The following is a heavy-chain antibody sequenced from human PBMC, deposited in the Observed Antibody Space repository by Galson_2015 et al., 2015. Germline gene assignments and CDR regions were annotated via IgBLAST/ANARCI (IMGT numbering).Heavy chain of an antibody. Sequence: SETLSLTCAVYGGSFSGYYWSWIRQPPGKGLEWIGEINHSGSTNYNPSLKSRVTISVDTSKNQFSLKLSSVTAADTAVYYCARGVPYYYDSSGSITGWYFDYWGQGTLVTVSS. CDR1: GGSFSGYY. CDR3: ARGVPYYYDSSGSITGWYFDY. D-gene: IGHD3-22*01. V-gene: IGHV4-34*01. CDR2: INHSGST. J-gene: IGHJ4*02.